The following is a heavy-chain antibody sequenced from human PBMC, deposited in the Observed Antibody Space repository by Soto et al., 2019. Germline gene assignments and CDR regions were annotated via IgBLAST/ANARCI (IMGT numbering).Heavy chain of an antibody. V-gene: IGHV3-15*07. CDR3: TITGTMRFFQY. Sequence: PGGSLRLSCAASSLTFINAWMNWVRQAPGKGLEWVGRIKSKTDGGTTDYAAPVKGRFTISRDDSKNTAYLQVDSLKTEDTAVYYCTITGTMRFFQYWGQGTLVTVSS. CDR2: IKSKTDGGTT. J-gene: IGHJ1*01. D-gene: IGHD3-22*01. CDR1: SLTFINAW.